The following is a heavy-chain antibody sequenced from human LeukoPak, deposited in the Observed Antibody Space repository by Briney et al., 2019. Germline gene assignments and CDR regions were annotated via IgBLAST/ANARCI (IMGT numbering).Heavy chain of an antibody. Sequence: ASVKVSCKASGYTFTSYGISWVRQAPGQGLEWMGWISAYNGNTNYAQKLQGRVTMTTDTSTSTAYMELRSLRSDDTAVYYCARDRNYYGSGSYYKAQNWFDPWGQGTLVTVSS. J-gene: IGHJ5*02. V-gene: IGHV1-18*01. CDR2: ISAYNGNT. CDR1: GYTFTSYG. D-gene: IGHD3-10*01. CDR3: ARDRNYYGSGSYYKAQNWFDP.